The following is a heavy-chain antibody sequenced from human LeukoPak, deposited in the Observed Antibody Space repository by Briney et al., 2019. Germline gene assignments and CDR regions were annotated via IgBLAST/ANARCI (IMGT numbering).Heavy chain of an antibody. Sequence: GGSLRLSCTASGFTFGDCAMSWVRQAPGKGLEWVGFIRSKAYGGTTEYAASVKGRFTISRDDSKSIAYLQMNSLKTEDTAVYYCTRSDFWSGYYSDYWGQGTLVTVSS. CDR1: GFTFGDCA. D-gene: IGHD3-3*01. J-gene: IGHJ4*02. CDR2: IRSKAYGGTT. V-gene: IGHV3-49*04. CDR3: TRSDFWSGYYSDY.